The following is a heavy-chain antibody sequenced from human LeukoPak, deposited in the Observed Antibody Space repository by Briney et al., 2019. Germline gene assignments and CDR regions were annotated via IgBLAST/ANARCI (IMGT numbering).Heavy chain of an antibody. CDR1: GFTFTNYG. D-gene: IGHD1-1*01. CDR2: IRYDETKE. CDR3: AKAAVATGYHYTYYMDV. J-gene: IGHJ6*03. V-gene: IGHV3-30*02. Sequence: GGSLRLSCATSGFTFTNYGMHWVRQAPGKRLEWVAFIRYDETKEFYADSVKGRFTVSRDNSKSTLYLQMNSLRPEDTGVYCCAKAAVATGYHYTYYMDVWGKGTTVTIS.